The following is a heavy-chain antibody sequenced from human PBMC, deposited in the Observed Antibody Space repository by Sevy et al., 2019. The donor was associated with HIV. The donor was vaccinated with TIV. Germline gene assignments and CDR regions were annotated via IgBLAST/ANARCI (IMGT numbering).Heavy chain of an antibody. J-gene: IGHJ4*02. D-gene: IGHD3-10*01. CDR1: GFSLSTTGVG. V-gene: IGHV2-5*02. CDR3: ARYYYPSGGFDY. Sequence: SGPTLVKPTQTLTLTCTFSGFSLSTTGVGVGWIRQPPGKALEWLTVIYWDDDKRYRPALKSRLTITKDTSKNQVVLTMTNMDPVETATFYCARYYYPSGGFDYWGQGTLVTVSS. CDR2: IYWDDDK.